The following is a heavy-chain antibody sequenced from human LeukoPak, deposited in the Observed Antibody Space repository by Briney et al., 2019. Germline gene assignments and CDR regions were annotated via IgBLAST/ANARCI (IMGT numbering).Heavy chain of an antibody. D-gene: IGHD5-12*01. J-gene: IGHJ5*02. CDR1: GGTISSYA. CDR2: LIPIFGTA. Sequence: SVKVSCKASGGTISSYAICWVRQAPGQGLEWMGGLIPIFGTANYAQKFQGRVTLTADESTRTACMDMSSLRSADTGLYYSARSSAGYSGYDLRWFDPWGQGTLVTVSS. V-gene: IGHV1-69*01. CDR3: ARSSAGYSGYDLRWFDP.